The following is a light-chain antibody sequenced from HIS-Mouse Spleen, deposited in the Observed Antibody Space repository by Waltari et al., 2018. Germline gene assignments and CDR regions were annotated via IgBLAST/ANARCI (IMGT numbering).Light chain of an antibody. CDR1: SSDVGGSNY. CDR2: DVS. V-gene: IGLV2-14*03. J-gene: IGLJ1*01. Sequence: QSALTQPASVSGSPGQSITISCTGTSSDVGGSNYVSWYQQHPGKAPKLMIYDVSNRPSGVSNRCSGSKSGNTASRTISGLQAEDEADYYCSSYTSSSTLVFGTGTKVTVL. CDR3: SSYTSSSTLV.